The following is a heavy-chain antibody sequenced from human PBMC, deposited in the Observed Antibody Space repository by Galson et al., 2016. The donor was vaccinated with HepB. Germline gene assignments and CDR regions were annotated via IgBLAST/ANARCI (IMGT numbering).Heavy chain of an antibody. Sequence: SVKVSCKASGYTFNHYGITWVRQAPGQGLEWMGWISVHNGNTNYAQKIQGRVTMTTDPVTSTAYMEPRSLRSDDTAVYYCARGGGRGGRDYWGQGTLVTVTS. D-gene: IGHD1-26*01. V-gene: IGHV1-18*01. CDR2: ISVHNGNT. CDR3: ARGGGRGGRDY. J-gene: IGHJ4*02. CDR1: GYTFNHYG.